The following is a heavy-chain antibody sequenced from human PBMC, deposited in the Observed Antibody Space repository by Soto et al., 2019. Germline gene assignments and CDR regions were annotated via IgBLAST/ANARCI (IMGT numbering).Heavy chain of an antibody. Sequence: GGSLRLSCAASGFTFSSYSMNWVRQAPGKGLEWVSSISSSSSYIYYADSVKGRFTISRDNAKNSLYLQMNSLRPEDTAVYYCAREAITGTTRDYFDYWGQGTLVTVSS. D-gene: IGHD1-20*01. J-gene: IGHJ4*02. CDR1: GFTFSSYS. CDR3: AREAITGTTRDYFDY. V-gene: IGHV3-21*01. CDR2: ISSSSSYI.